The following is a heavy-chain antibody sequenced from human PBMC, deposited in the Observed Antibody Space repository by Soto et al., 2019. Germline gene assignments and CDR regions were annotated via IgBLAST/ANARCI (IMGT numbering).Heavy chain of an antibody. CDR3: AKEYYDLDS. D-gene: IGHD3-22*01. J-gene: IGHJ5*01. V-gene: IGHV3-30*18. CDR2: ISYDGSNK. Sequence: PGGSLRLSCAASGFTFSSYGMHWVRQAPGKGLEWVAVISYDGSNKYYADSVKGRFTISRDNSKNTLYLQMNSLRAEDTAVYYCAKEYYDLDSWGHGTLVTSPQ. CDR1: GFTFSSYG.